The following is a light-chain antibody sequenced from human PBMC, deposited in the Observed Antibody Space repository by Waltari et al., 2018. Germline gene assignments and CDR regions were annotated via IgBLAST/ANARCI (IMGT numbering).Light chain of an antibody. CDR1: NIGGRS. V-gene: IGLV3-21*02. CDR3: HVWDGKTVM. CDR2: LAN. J-gene: IGLJ3*02. Sequence: SSVLTQTPSVSVAPGQPATVTCGGDNIGGRSGPWYQQRPGRAPVLAVDLANDRPSGIPDRFSGSKSGNAATLTISRVEAGDEADYYCHVWDGKTVMFGGGTKLTVL.